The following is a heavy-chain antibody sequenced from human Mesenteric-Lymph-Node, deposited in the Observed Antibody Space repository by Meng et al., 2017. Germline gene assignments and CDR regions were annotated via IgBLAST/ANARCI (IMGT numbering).Heavy chain of an antibody. V-gene: IGHV3-69-1*01. D-gene: IGHD3-10*01. Sequence: GESLKISCAASGFTFSDYYMNWVRQAPGKGLEWVSSISSSSTIYYADSVKGRFTISRDNAKNSLFLEMNSLRAEDTSVFYCVSWAEFNLWGQGTLVTVSS. CDR2: ISSSSTI. CDR3: VSWAEFNL. J-gene: IGHJ4*02. CDR1: GFTFSDYY.